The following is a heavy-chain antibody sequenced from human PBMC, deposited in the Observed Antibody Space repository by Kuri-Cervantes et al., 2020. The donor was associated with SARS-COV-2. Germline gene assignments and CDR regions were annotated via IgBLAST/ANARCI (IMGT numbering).Heavy chain of an antibody. V-gene: IGHV4-39*02. CDR3: AREGGSRYYFDY. D-gene: IGHD1-14*01. CDR1: GGSISSSSYY. J-gene: IGHJ4*02. Sequence: GSLRLSCTVAGGSISSSSYYWGWIRQPPGKGLEWIGSIYYSGSTYYNPSLKSRVTISVATSKNQFSLKLSSVTAADTAVYYCAREGGSRYYFDYWGQGTLVTVSS. CDR2: IYYSGST.